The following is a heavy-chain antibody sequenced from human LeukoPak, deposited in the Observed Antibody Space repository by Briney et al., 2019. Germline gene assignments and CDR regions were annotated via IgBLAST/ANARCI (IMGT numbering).Heavy chain of an antibody. V-gene: IGHV3-23*01. D-gene: IGHD6-13*01. Sequence: PGGSLRLSCAAPGFTFSSYAMSWVRQAPGKGLEWVSAISGSGGSTYYADSVKGRFTISRDNSKNTLYLQMNSLRAEDTAVYYCAKDHSSSWYVALSDYWGQGALVTVSS. CDR2: ISGSGGST. CDR1: GFTFSSYA. J-gene: IGHJ4*02. CDR3: AKDHSSSWYVALSDY.